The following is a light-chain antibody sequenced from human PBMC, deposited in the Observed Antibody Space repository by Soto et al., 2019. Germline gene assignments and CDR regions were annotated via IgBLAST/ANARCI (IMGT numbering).Light chain of an antibody. CDR3: QSYDSSLSGSV. CDR2: ANS. J-gene: IGLJ2*01. CDR1: SSNIGAGYD. Sequence: SVLTQPPSVSGAPGQRVTISCTGSSSNIGAGYDVHWYQHLPGTAPKLLIYANSNRPSGVPDRFSGSKSGTSASLAITGLQAEDEADYYCQSYDSSLSGSVFGGGTKLTVL. V-gene: IGLV1-40*01.